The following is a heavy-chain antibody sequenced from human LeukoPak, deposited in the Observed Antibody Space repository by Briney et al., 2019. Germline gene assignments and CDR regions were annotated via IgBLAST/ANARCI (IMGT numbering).Heavy chain of an antibody. V-gene: IGHV4-38-2*01. CDR1: GYSITTVYW. Sequence: SETLSLPCAVSGYSITTVYWWGWIRQTPGRGLEWIGSLHHSGITSYNPSLKSRVTISVDTSKNQFSLRLSSVTAADTAVYYCARVGGNDSTGHYSVDYWGQGTLVTVSS. D-gene: IGHD3-22*01. CDR2: LHHSGIT. CDR3: ARVGGNDSTGHYSVDY. J-gene: IGHJ4*02.